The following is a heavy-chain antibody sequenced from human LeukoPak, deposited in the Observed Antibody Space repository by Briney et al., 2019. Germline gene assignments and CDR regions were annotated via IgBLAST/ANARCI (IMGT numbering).Heavy chain of an antibody. V-gene: IGHV3-21*01. CDR2: IDNDGSYI. CDR3: ATKYSAGWLFDY. CDR1: GLTFDDYG. D-gene: IGHD5-12*01. Sequence: PGGSLRLSCVASGLTFDDYGMSWVRQAPGKGLEWVSSIDNDGSYIYYADSVKGRFTLSRDNAENSVHLQMISLRAEDTAVYYCATKYSAGWLFDYWGQGTLVTVSS. J-gene: IGHJ4*02.